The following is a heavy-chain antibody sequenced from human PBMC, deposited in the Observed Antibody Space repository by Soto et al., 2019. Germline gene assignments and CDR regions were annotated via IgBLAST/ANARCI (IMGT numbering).Heavy chain of an antibody. CDR2: IYYSGST. D-gene: IGHD3-3*01. CDR3: AREVFGVVGGAQDAFDI. Sequence: PSETLSLTCTVSGGSISSYYWSWIRQPPGKGLEWIGYIYYSGSTNYNPSLKSRVTISVDTSKNQFSLKLSSVTAADTAVYYRAREVFGVVGGAQDAFDIWGQGTMVTVSS. V-gene: IGHV4-59*01. J-gene: IGHJ3*02. CDR1: GGSISSYY.